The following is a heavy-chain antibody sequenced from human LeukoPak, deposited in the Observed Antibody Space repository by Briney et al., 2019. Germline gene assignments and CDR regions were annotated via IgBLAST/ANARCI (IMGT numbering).Heavy chain of an antibody. D-gene: IGHD3-10*01. CDR1: GGSIGSGGYY. CDR2: IYHSGST. Sequence: SQTLSLTCTVSGGSIGSGGYYWSWIRQPPGKGLEWIGYIYHSGSTYYNPSLKSRVTISVDRSKNQFSLKLSSVTAADTAVYYCASINGLRAYFFDYWGQGTLVTVSS. J-gene: IGHJ4*02. CDR3: ASINGLRAYFFDY. V-gene: IGHV4-30-2*01.